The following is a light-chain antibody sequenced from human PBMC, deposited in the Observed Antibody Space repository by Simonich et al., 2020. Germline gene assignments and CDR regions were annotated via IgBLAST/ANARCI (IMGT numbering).Light chain of an antibody. V-gene: IGLV2-23*01. CDR1: SSDVGSYNL. CDR2: EGS. Sequence: QSALTQPPSASGSPGQSITISCTGTSSDVGSYNLGPWYQQHPSKAPKLMIYEGSKRPSGFSNRFSGSKSGNTASLTISGLQAEDEADYYCCSYAGSSTVVFGGGTKLTVL. CDR3: CSYAGSSTVV. J-gene: IGLJ2*01.